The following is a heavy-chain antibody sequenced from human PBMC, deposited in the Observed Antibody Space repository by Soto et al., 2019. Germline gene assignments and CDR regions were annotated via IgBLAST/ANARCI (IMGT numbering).Heavy chain of an antibody. CDR1: GFTFNSYT. J-gene: IGHJ4*01. Sequence: EVQLLESGGGLVQPGGSLRLSCAASGFTFNSYTMAWVRQAPGKGLEWVSSISGSGGSPSYADSGQGRFTISRDNSRNTISLQMNSLRADDTATYYCAKARCTGNSCYVPDYWGHGSLVTVSS. V-gene: IGHV3-23*01. D-gene: IGHD2-8*02. CDR2: ISGSGGSP. CDR3: AKARCTGNSCYVPDY.